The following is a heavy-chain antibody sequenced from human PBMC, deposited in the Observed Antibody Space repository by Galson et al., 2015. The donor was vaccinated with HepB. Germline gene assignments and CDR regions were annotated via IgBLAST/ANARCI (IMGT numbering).Heavy chain of an antibody. D-gene: IGHD5-12*01. J-gene: IGHJ6*02. V-gene: IGHV1-3*01. CDR3: AREGGYSGYDSFGADYYYYGMDV. CDR2: INAGNGNT. CDR1: GYTFTSYA. Sequence: SVKVSCKASGYTFTSYAMHWVRQAPGQRLEWMGWINAGNGNTKYSQKFQGRVTITRDTSASTAYMELSSLRSEDTAVYYSAREGGYSGYDSFGADYYYYGMDVWGQGTTVTVSS.